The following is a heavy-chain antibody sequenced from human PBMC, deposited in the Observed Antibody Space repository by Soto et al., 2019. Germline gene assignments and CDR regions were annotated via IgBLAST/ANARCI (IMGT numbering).Heavy chain of an antibody. Sequence: GASVKVSCKASGGTFSSYAISWVRQAPGQGLEWMGGIIPIFGTANYAQKFQGRVTITADESTSTAYMELSSLRSEDTAVYYCARVANTARARQGRWFDPWGQGTLVTVSS. CDR1: GGTFSSYA. J-gene: IGHJ5*02. CDR2: IIPIFGTA. D-gene: IGHD5-18*01. V-gene: IGHV1-69*13. CDR3: ARVANTARARQGRWFDP.